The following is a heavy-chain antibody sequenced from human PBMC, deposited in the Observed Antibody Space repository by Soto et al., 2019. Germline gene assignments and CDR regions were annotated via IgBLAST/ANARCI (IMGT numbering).Heavy chain of an antibody. CDR2: IYYSGST. D-gene: IGHD3-22*01. CDR3: ARAVDYYDSSGFEYFQH. J-gene: IGHJ1*01. V-gene: IGHV4-30-4*01. CDR1: GGSISSGDYY. Sequence: SETMSLTCTVAGGSISSGDYYLSWIRQPPGKGLEWIGYIYYSGSTYYNPSLKSRVTISVDTSKNQFSLKLSSVTGADTAVYYCARAVDYYDSSGFEYFQHWGQGTLVTVSS.